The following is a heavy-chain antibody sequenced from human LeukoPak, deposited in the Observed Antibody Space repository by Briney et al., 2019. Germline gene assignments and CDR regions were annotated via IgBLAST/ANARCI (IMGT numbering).Heavy chain of an antibody. Sequence: SETLSLTCTVSGGSISSYYWSWIRQPPGKGLEWIGSIYYSGSTYYNPSLKSRVTISVDTSKNQFSLKLSSVTAADTAVYYCARDPPRTIWGQGTLVTVSS. CDR1: GGSISSYY. CDR3: ARDPPRTI. CDR2: IYYSGST. V-gene: IGHV4-39*07. J-gene: IGHJ4*02. D-gene: IGHD5-24*01.